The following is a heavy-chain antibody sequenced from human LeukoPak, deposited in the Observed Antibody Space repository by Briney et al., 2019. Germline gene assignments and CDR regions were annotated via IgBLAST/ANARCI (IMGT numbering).Heavy chain of an antibody. CDR2: INPKSGGT. CDR1: GYTFNGYY. J-gene: IGHJ6*04. D-gene: IGHD3-3*01. Sequence: ASVTVSYMASGYTFNGYYMHWVGQAPGQGLEWMGWINPKSGGTNYPQKFQGRVTLIRDTSIRAAYMELSRLRSDDTAVYYCARDADTYYDFWGGYDMDVWGKGTTVTVSS. CDR3: ARDADTYYDFWGGYDMDV. V-gene: IGHV1-2*02.